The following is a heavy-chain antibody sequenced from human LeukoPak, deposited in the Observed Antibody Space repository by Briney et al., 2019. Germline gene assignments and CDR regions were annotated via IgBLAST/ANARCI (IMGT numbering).Heavy chain of an antibody. D-gene: IGHD6-19*01. J-gene: IGHJ6*03. V-gene: IGHV3-30*18. CDR1: GFTFSNYA. Sequence: PGGSLRLSCAASGFTFSNYAMHWVRQAPGKGLEWVAIISYDGSSKYYADSVKGRFTISRDNSKNTLYLQMNSLRAEDTAVYYCAKETEWLVGYYYYYMDVWGKGTTVTISS. CDR3: AKETEWLVGYYYYYMDV. CDR2: ISYDGSSK.